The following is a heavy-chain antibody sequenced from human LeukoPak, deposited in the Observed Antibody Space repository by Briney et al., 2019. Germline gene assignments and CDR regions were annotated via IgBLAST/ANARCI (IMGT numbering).Heavy chain of an antibody. V-gene: IGHV3-23*01. J-gene: IGHJ5*02. D-gene: IGHD3-10*01. CDR2: ISGSGDRT. Sequence: KPGGSLRLSCAASGFTFSSYSMSWVRQAPGKGLEWVSGISGSGDRTYYADAVKGRFTISRDNSKNTVYLQMDSLRAEDTAVYYCANSRGHGSGNLWGQGTLVTVSS. CDR3: ANSRGHGSGNL. CDR1: GFTFSSYS.